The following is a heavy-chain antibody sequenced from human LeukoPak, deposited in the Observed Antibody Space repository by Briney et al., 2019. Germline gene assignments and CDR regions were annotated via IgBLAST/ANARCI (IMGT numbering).Heavy chain of an antibody. V-gene: IGHV4-34*01. Sequence: SETLSLTCAVYGGSFSGYYWSWIRQPPGKGLEWIGEINHSGSTNYNPSLKSRVTISVDTSKNQSSLKLSSVTAADTAVYYCARGRAPIVVVTAIFDYWGQETLVTVSS. D-gene: IGHD2-21*02. J-gene: IGHJ4*02. CDR3: ARGRAPIVVVTAIFDY. CDR2: INHSGST. CDR1: GGSFSGYY.